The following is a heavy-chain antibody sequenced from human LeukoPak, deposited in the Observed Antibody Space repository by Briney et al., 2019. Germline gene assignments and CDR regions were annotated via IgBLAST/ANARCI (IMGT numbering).Heavy chain of an antibody. CDR3: ARSIAAAGGTYWYFDL. CDR2: IYYSGST. D-gene: IGHD6-13*01. CDR1: GGSISSSSYY. J-gene: IGHJ2*01. Sequence: SETLSLTCTVSGGSISSSSYYWSWIRQPPGKGLEWIGYIYYSGSTNYNPSLKSRVTISVDTSKNQFSLKLSSVTAADTAVYYCARSIAAAGGTYWYFDLWGRGTLVTVSS. V-gene: IGHV4-61*01.